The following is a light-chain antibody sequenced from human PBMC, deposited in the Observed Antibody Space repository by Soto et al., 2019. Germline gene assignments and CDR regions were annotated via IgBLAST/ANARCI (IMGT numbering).Light chain of an antibody. CDR2: TNG. Sequence: QSVLTQPPSVSGAPGQRVTISRTGSSSNIGAGYDVNWYQHLPGAAPKLLIYTNGNRPSGVPDRFSGSKSGTSASLAITGLQAEEEDDYYCQSYDSGLSGSVFGGGTKLTVL. V-gene: IGLV1-40*01. J-gene: IGLJ3*02. CDR3: QSYDSGLSGSV. CDR1: SSNIGAGYD.